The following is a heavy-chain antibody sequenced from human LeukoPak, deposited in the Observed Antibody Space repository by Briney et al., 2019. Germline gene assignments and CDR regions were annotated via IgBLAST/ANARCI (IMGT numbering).Heavy chain of an antibody. D-gene: IGHD6-19*01. V-gene: IGHV3-23*01. CDR3: AKRGVQQWLVDWYFDY. CDR1: GFTFYNYA. CDR2: ISGSGGST. J-gene: IGHJ4*02. Sequence: GGSLRLSCAASGFTFYNYAMSWVRHAPGKGLEWVSGISGSGGSTFYAESVKGRFTISRDNSKLYLQMNSLRAEDTAVYYCAKRGVQQWLVDWYFDYWGQGTLVTVSS.